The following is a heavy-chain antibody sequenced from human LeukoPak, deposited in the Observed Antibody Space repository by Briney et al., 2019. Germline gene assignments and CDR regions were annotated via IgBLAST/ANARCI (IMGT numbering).Heavy chain of an antibody. CDR2: IYSGGST. CDR1: GFTFSTYA. J-gene: IGHJ4*02. D-gene: IGHD3-22*01. CDR3: ARKTDSSGSGDY. Sequence: GGSLRLSCEASGFTFSTYAMAWVRQAPGKGLECVSVIYSGGSTYYADSVKGRFTISRDNSKNTLYLQMNSLRAEDTAVYYCARKTDSSGSGDYWGQGTLVTVSS. V-gene: IGHV3-53*01.